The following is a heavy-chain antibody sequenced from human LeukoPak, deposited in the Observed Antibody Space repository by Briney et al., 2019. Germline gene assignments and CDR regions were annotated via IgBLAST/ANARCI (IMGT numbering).Heavy chain of an antibody. CDR2: VSPDGRTT. J-gene: IGHJ4*02. CDR3: VRAKSGHYGYSDY. D-gene: IGHD5-18*01. Sequence: GGSLRLSCAASGFTFSSYWMHWVRHVPGNGLVWVSRVSPDGRTTSYADSVKGRFTISRDNAKNTVYLQMISLRADDTAVYYCVRAKSGHYGYSDYWGQGTLVTVSS. V-gene: IGHV3-74*01. CDR1: GFTFSSYW.